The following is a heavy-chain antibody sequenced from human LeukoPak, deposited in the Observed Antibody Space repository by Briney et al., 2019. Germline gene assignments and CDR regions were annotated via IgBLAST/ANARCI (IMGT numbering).Heavy chain of an antibody. V-gene: IGHV3-23*01. CDR2: ISGSGGST. J-gene: IGHJ1*01. D-gene: IGHD1-26*01. CDR1: GFTFSSYA. Sequence: PGGSLRLSCAASGFTFSSYAMSWVRQAPGKGLEWVSAISGSGGSTYYADSVKGRFTTSRDNSKNTLYMQMNSLRAEDTAVYYCAKDSGSYHPEYFQHWGQGTLVTVSS. CDR3: AKDSGSYHPEYFQH.